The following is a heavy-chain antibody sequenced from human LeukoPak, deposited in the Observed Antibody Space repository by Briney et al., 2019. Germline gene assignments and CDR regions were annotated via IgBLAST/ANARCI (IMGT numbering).Heavy chain of an antibody. V-gene: IGHV7-4-1*02. CDR2: INTNTGNP. Sequence: ASVKVSCKASGYTFTSYAMNWVRQAPGQGLEWMGWINTNTGNPTYAQGFTGRFVFSLDTSVSTAYLQISSLRAEDTAVYYCARDIGPLRMQSPPDAFDIWGQGTMVTVSS. J-gene: IGHJ3*02. CDR3: ARDIGPLRMQSPPDAFDI. D-gene: IGHD1-26*01. CDR1: GYTFTSYA.